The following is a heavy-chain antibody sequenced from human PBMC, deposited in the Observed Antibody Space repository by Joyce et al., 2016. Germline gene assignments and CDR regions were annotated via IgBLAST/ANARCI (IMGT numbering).Heavy chain of an antibody. CDR3: ARGCSSTTCYITAFDM. J-gene: IGHJ3*02. Sequence: QLQLQESGPGLVKPSQTLSLTCTVSGGSVSSGDYYWTWIRQHPGKGLEWIGYIYNSGSAYYNPSLKSRLTLSLGTSKNHVSLKLSSVTAADTAVYFCARGCSSTTCYITAFDMWGQGTLVTVSS. CDR1: GGSVSSGDYY. D-gene: IGHD2-2*02. CDR2: IYNSGSA. V-gene: IGHV4-30-4*08.